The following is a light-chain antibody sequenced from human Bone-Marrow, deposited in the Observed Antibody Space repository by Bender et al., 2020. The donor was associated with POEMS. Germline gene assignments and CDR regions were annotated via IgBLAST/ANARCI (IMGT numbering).Light chain of an antibody. CDR3: SSYAGSNNLV. CDR1: SSDVGTYTL. CDR2: EVT. V-gene: IGLV2-8*01. Sequence: QSALTQPASVSASPGQSITISCAGTSSDVGTYTLVSWYQQHPGKAPKLMVYEVTKRPSGVPDRFSGSKSGNTASLTVSGLQAEDEADYYCSSYAGSNNLVFGGGTKLTVL. J-gene: IGLJ3*02.